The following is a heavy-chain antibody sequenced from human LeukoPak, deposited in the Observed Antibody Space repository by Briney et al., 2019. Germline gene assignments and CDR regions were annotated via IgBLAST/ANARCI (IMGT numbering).Heavy chain of an antibody. CDR2: IRYDGSNK. CDR3: AKSIPTIAVAVSTRQ. CDR1: GFTFSSYG. D-gene: IGHD6-19*01. V-gene: IGHV3-30*02. J-gene: IGHJ4*02. Sequence: GGSLRLSCAASGFTFSSYGMHWVRQAPGKGLEWVAFIRYDGSNKYYADSVKGRFTISRDNSKNTLYLQMNTLRAEDTAVYYCAKSIPTIAVAVSTRQWGQGTLVTVSS.